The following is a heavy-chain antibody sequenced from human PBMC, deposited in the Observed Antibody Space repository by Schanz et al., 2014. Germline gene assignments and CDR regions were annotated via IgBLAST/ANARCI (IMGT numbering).Heavy chain of an antibody. Sequence: QVQLVQSGAEVKKPGASVKLSCKASGYTFTNHYLHWVRQAPGQGLEWMGRISPSSGGTNYAQNFQGRVTMTKDTSITTVYMEVNSLTSDDTAVFYCARTASHDVWRGYIPHYAFDLWGQGTVVIVSS. CDR1: GYTFTNHY. CDR2: ISPSSGGT. CDR3: ARTASHDVWRGYIPHYAFDL. V-gene: IGHV1-2*06. D-gene: IGHD3-3*01. J-gene: IGHJ3*01.